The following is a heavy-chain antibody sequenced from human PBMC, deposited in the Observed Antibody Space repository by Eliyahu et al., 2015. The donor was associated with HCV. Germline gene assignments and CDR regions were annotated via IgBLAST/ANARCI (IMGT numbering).Heavy chain of an antibody. V-gene: IGHV3-7*01. CDR1: GFIFDNYW. CDR2: INQDGSER. Sequence: EVQLVESGGGLVQPGGSLRLSCAASGFIFDNYWMTWARQAPGKGLEWVANINQDGSERSYVDSVKGRFTISRDNAKNSLYLQINSLRAEDTAVYYCARGPRGDGYHTWWFDSWGQGTLVTVSS. J-gene: IGHJ5*01. D-gene: IGHD5-24*01. CDR3: ARGPRGDGYHTWWFDS.